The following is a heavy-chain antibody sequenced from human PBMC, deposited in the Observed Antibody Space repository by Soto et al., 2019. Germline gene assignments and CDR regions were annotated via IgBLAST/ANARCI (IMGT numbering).Heavy chain of an antibody. CDR3: VRGGGVGTTWGYY. CDR1: GYTFRGDG. D-gene: IGHD1-26*01. V-gene: IGHV3-48*02. Sequence: PGGSLRLSCEGFGYTFRGDGMIWVRQAPGKGLECVSYISSDETIVNYADSVKGRFTISRDSAKNSLFLQMNSLRDEDTAVYYCVRGGGVGTTWGYYWGQGAQVTVSS. J-gene: IGHJ4*02. CDR2: ISSDETIV.